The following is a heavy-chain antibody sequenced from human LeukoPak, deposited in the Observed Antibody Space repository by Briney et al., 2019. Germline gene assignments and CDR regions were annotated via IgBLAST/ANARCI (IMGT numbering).Heavy chain of an antibody. D-gene: IGHD5-24*01. CDR1: GGTFSSYA. CDR2: IIPIFGTA. CDR3: ARLATILEIHDLSYYFDY. Sequence: SVKVSCKASGGTFSSYAVSWVRQAPGQGLEWMGGIIPIFGTANYAQKFQGRVTITADESTSTAYMELSSLRSEDTAVYYCARLATILEIHDLSYYFDYWGQGTLVTVSS. J-gene: IGHJ4*02. V-gene: IGHV1-69*13.